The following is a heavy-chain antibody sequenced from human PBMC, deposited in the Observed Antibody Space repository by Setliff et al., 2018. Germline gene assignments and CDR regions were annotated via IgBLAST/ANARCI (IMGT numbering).Heavy chain of an antibody. J-gene: IGHJ4*02. CDR2: ISTYTGNT. D-gene: IGHD2-8*01. CDR1: GYIFTDYY. V-gene: IGHV1-18*04. Sequence: ASVKVSCKASGYIFTDYYMHWVRQAPGQGLEWMGWISTYTGNTNYAQKLQGRITMTTDTSTSTAYMELRSLTSDDTAVYYCSRLVRYCTTTTCQRASGAEFWGQGTLVTVS. CDR3: SRLVRYCTTTTCQRASGAEF.